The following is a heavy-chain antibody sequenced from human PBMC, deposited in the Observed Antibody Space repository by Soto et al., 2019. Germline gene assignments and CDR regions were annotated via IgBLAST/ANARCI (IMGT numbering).Heavy chain of an antibody. Sequence: GGSLRLSCAASGFTFSIYGMHWVRQAPGKGLEWMAVISNDGNTKYFADSVKGRFTVSRDNSNNTLYLQMNSLRPEDTAVYYCAKDREDTAMILDHWGRGTLVTVSS. CDR2: ISNDGNTK. J-gene: IGHJ4*02. V-gene: IGHV3-30*18. D-gene: IGHD5-18*01. CDR1: GFTFSIYG. CDR3: AKDREDTAMILDH.